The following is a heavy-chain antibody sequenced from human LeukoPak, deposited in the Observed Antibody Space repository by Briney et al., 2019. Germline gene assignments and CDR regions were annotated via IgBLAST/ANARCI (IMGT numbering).Heavy chain of an antibody. V-gene: IGHV4-4*07. J-gene: IGHJ6*03. D-gene: IGHD1-26*01. CDR3: ARVLVGANYYYYYYMDV. Sequence: SETLSLTCTVSGGSISSYYWSWIRQPAGKGLEWIGRIYTSGNTNYNPSLKSRVTISVDKSKNQFSLKLSSVTAADTAVYYCARVLVGANYYYYYYMDVWGKGTTVTVSS. CDR2: IYTSGNT. CDR1: GGSISSYY.